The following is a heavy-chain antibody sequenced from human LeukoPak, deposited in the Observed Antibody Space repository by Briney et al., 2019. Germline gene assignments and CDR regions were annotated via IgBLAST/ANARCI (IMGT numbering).Heavy chain of an antibody. J-gene: IGHJ4*02. CDR1: GGSTSDYY. CDR2: ISHSGNT. V-gene: IGHV4-59*01. D-gene: IGHD4-23*01. Sequence: SETLSLTCTVSGGSTSDYYWSWIRQPPGKVLEWIGFISHSGNTNYNPSLKSRVTISIDTSKRQFSLNLSSVIAADTAVYYCARVRVVTQDFDYWGQGTLVTVSP. CDR3: ARVRVVTQDFDY.